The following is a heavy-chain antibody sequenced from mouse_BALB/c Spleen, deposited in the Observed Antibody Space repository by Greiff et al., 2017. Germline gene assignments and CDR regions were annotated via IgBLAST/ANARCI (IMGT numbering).Heavy chain of an antibody. Sequence: EVMLVESGGGLVQPKGSLKLSCAASGFTFNTYAMNWVRQAPGKGLEWVARIRSKSNNYATYYADSVKDRFTISRDDSQSMLYLQMNNLKTEDTAMYYCVRHDVIYYGNGAWFAYWGQGTLVTVSA. J-gene: IGHJ3*01. D-gene: IGHD2-1*01. V-gene: IGHV10-1*02. CDR3: VRHDVIYYGNGAWFAY. CDR2: IRSKSNNYAT. CDR1: GFTFNTYA.